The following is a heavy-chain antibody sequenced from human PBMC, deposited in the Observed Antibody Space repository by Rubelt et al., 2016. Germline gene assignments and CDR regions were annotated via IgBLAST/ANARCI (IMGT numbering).Heavy chain of an antibody. CDR3: ARVDSDAFDI. J-gene: IGHJ3*02. V-gene: IGHV4-34*01. CDR2: INHSGST. D-gene: IGHD2-2*03. CDR1: GGSFSGYY. Sequence: QVQLQQWGAGLLKPSETLSLTCAVYGGSFSGYYWSWIRQPPGKGLEWIGEINHSGSTNYNPSLKSRVTISVDTSKNQFSLKLSSVTAADTAVYYCARVDSDAFDIWGQGTMVTVSS.